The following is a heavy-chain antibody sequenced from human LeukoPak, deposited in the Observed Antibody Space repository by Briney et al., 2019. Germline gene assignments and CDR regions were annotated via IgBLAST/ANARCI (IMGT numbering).Heavy chain of an antibody. CDR1: GFNFSSYA. CDR2: ISGSGGST. CDR3: AKVSSPSYYDSSGYYPAFDI. D-gene: IGHD3-22*01. V-gene: IGHV3-23*01. J-gene: IGHJ3*02. Sequence: GGSLRLSCAASGFNFSSYAMSWVRQAPGEGLEWVSAISGSGGSTYYADSVKGRFTISRDNSKNTLYLQMNSLRAEDTAVYYCAKVSSPSYYDSSGYYPAFDIWGQGTMVTVSS.